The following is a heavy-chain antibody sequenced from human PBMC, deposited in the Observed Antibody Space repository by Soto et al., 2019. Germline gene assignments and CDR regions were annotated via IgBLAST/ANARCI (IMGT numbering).Heavy chain of an antibody. Sequence: EVQLVESGGGLVQPGGSLRLSCAASGFTFSSYWMSWVRQAPGKGLEWVANLKQDGSEKYYVDSVKGRFTISRDNAKNTLYLQMNSLRAEDTAVYYCAREGITMVRGAVYYYYGMDVWGQGTTVTVSS. D-gene: IGHD3-10*01. CDR3: AREGITMVRGAVYYYYGMDV. V-gene: IGHV3-7*01. CDR1: GFTFSSYW. CDR2: LKQDGSEK. J-gene: IGHJ6*02.